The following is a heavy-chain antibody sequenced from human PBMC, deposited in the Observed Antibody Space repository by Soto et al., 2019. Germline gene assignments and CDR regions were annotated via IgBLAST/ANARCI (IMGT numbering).Heavy chain of an antibody. CDR2: IYYSGST. D-gene: IGHD6-19*01. Sequence: SETLSLTCTVSGGSISSYYWSWIRQPPGKGLEWIGYIYYSGSTNYNPSLKSRVTISVDTSKNQFSLKLSSVTAADTAVYYCARSWARRLDNFDYWGQGTLVTVSS. V-gene: IGHV4-59*08. J-gene: IGHJ4*02. CDR1: GGSISSYY. CDR3: ARSWARRLDNFDY.